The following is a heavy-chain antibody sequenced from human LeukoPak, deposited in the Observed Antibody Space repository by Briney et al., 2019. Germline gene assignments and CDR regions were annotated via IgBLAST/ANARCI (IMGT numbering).Heavy chain of an antibody. Sequence: GGSLRLSCAASGFTLSSYAMSWVRQAPGKGLEWVSAISVSGNTYHADSVKGRFTISRDNSKNTLYLQMNSLRAEDTAVYYCAKVASSSSFYYYYYMDVWGKGTTVTVSS. CDR1: GFTLSSYA. CDR3: AKVASSSSFYYYYYMDV. J-gene: IGHJ6*03. V-gene: IGHV3-23*01. D-gene: IGHD6-6*01. CDR2: ISVSGNT.